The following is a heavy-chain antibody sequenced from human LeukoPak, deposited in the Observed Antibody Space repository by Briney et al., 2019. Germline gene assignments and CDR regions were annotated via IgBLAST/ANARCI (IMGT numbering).Heavy chain of an antibody. CDR2: ISSSGSTI. CDR1: GFSFSSYE. Sequence: GGSLTLSCAASGFSFSSYEMNWVGQAPGKGLEWLSYISSSGSTIYYADSVKGRLTISKDNAKDLLYLQMNSLRAEDTAVYYCARRQSGYPDYWGQGTLVTVSS. V-gene: IGHV3-48*03. CDR3: ARRQSGYPDY. D-gene: IGHD3-3*01. J-gene: IGHJ4*02.